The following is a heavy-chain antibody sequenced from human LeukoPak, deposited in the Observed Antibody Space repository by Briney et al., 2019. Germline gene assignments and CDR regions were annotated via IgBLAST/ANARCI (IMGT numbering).Heavy chain of an antibody. CDR2: MNPNSGNT. D-gene: IGHD5-18*01. CDR3: ARGQGYRIYYYYMDV. J-gene: IGHJ6*03. Sequence: ASVKVSCKASGGTFSSYAINWVRQATGQGLEWMGWMNPNSGNTGYAQKFQGRVTMTRNTSISTAYMELSGLRSEDTAVYYCARGQGYRIYYYYMDVWGKGTTVTISS. V-gene: IGHV1-8*02. CDR1: GGTFSSYA.